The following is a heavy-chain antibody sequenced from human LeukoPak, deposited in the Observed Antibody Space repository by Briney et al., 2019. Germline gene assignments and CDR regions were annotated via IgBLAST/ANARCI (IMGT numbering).Heavy chain of an antibody. CDR3: ARAGGYCSSTSCYKGYYYYMDV. J-gene: IGHJ6*03. D-gene: IGHD2-2*02. V-gene: IGHV3-7*01. CDR2: IKQDGSEK. CDR1: GFTFSSYW. Sequence: GGSLRLSCAASGFTFSSYWMSWVRQAPGKGLEWVANIKQDGSEKYYVDSVKGRFTISRDNAKNSLYLQMNSLRAEDTAVYYCARAGGYCSSTSCYKGYYYYMDVWGKGTTVTVSS.